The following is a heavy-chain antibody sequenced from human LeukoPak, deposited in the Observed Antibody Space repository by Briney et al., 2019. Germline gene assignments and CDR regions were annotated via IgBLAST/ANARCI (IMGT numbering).Heavy chain of an antibody. J-gene: IGHJ3*02. CDR3: ARDGRAVNPFNAFDI. CDR2: IWYDGTDK. D-gene: IGHD4-17*01. CDR1: GFTFINYG. V-gene: IGHV3-33*01. Sequence: EGSLRLSCAASGFTFINYGIHWVRQAPGKGLEWVAVIWYDGTDKYYADCVKGRFTISRDNSKNTLYLQMNSLRGEDTAVYYCARDGRAVNPFNAFDIWGQGTVVTVSS.